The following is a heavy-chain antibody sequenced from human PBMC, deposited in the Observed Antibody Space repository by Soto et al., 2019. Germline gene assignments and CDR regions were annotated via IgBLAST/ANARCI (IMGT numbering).Heavy chain of an antibody. Sequence: GGSLSLSCESTGFTVSNNYMTLVRQAPGKGLEWVSFIYSSVSTYYADSVKGRLTISRDNFKNTLYLQMNSLRAEDTAVYYCARGYSYTQPVFDYWGLGTLVTVSS. CDR2: IYSSVST. D-gene: IGHD5-18*01. CDR1: GFTVSNNY. CDR3: ARGYSYTQPVFDY. V-gene: IGHV3-53*01. J-gene: IGHJ4*02.